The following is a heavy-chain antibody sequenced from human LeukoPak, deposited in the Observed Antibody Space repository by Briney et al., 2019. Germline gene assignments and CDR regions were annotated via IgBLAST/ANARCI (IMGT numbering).Heavy chain of an antibody. CDR3: TKGLGSFDSSDFDD. Sequence: GGSLRLSCEASGFAFNYVWMNWVRQAPGKGLEWVGRIKSKINGETTEYAAPVKGRFTISRDDSKNTLYLEMSSLTTEDTAVYYCTKGLGSFDSSDFDDWGQGTLVTVSS. CDR2: IKSKINGETT. D-gene: IGHD3-22*01. V-gene: IGHV3-15*07. CDR1: GFAFNYVW. J-gene: IGHJ4*02.